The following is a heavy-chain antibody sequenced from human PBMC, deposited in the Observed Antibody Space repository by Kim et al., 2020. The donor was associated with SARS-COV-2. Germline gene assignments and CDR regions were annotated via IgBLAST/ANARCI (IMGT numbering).Heavy chain of an antibody. CDR3: AKSTHETDTWPFDY. CDR2: ITSSGGTT. V-gene: IGHV3-23*02. J-gene: IGHJ4*02. Sequence: GGSLRLSCAASGFPFSSYAMSWVRQAPGKGLEWVSAITSSGGTTYYIDSVKGRFTISRDDAKNTLSLQMNNLKADDTGLYYCAKSTHETDTWPFDYWGQGTLVTVSS. CDR1: GFPFSSYA.